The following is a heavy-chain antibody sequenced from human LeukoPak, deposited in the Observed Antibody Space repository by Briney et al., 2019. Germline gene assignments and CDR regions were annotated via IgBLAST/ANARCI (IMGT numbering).Heavy chain of an antibody. J-gene: IGHJ4*02. D-gene: IGHD2-21*02. V-gene: IGHV3-21*01. CDR3: ARVPRGAVTDYFDY. CDR1: GFTFSSYS. Sequence: GSLRLSCAASGFTFSSYSMNWVRQAPGKGLEWVSSISSSSSYIYYADSVKGRFTISRDNAKNSLYLQMNSLRAEDTAVYYCARVPRGAVTDYFDYWGQGTLVTVSS. CDR2: ISSSSSYI.